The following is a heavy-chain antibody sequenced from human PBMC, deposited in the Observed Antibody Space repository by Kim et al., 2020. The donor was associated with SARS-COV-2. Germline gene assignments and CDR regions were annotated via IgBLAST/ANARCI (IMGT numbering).Heavy chain of an antibody. D-gene: IGHD6-19*01. CDR2: INPNSGGT. V-gene: IGHV1-2*02. CDR1: GYTFTGYY. CDR3: ARDLGIAVAEDYYYGMDV. J-gene: IGHJ6*02. Sequence: ASVKVSCKASGYTFTGYYMHWVRQAPGQGLEWMGWINPNSGGTNYAQKFQGRVTMTRDTSISTAYMELSRLRSDDTAVYYCARDLGIAVAEDYYYGMDVWGQGTTVTVSS.